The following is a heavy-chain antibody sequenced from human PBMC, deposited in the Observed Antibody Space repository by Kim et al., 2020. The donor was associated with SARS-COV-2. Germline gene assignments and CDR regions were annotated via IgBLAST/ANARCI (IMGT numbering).Heavy chain of an antibody. V-gene: IGHV3-30*03. CDR2: ISYDGSNK. CDR3: AGGRRYYYGSGSLT. Sequence: GGSLRLSCAASGFTFSSYGMHWVRQAPGKGLEWVAVISYDGSNKYYADSVKGRFTISRDNSKNTLYLQMNSLRAEDTAVYYCAGGRRYYYGSGSLTWGQGTLVTVSS. CDR1: GFTFSSYG. J-gene: IGHJ5*02. D-gene: IGHD3-10*01.